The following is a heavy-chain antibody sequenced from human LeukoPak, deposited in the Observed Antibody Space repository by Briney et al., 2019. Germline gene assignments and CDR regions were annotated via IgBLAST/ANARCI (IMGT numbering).Heavy chain of an antibody. J-gene: IGHJ4*02. CDR3: ARAIPGTYYFDY. CDR1: GYGSTNYW. Sequence: GESLKISCKGSGYGSTNYWFGWVRQLPGKGLEWMGLIYSGNSDTRYSPSFQGQVTVSADKSINTVYLQWSSLKASDSAIYFCARAIPGTYYFDYWGQGTLVAVSP. V-gene: IGHV5-51*01. CDR2: IYSGNSDT. D-gene: IGHD3-10*01.